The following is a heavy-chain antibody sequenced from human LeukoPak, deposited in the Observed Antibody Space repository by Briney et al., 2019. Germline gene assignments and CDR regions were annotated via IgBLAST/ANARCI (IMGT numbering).Heavy chain of an antibody. Sequence: ASVKVSCKASGYTFTSYAMHWVRQAPGQRLEWMGWINAGNGNTKYSQKFQGRVTITRDTSASTAYMELSSLRAEDTAVYYCARVRLGNYFDYWGQGTLVTVSS. CDR2: INAGNGNT. CDR1: GYTFTSYA. D-gene: IGHD3-16*01. CDR3: ARVRLGNYFDY. V-gene: IGHV1-3*01. J-gene: IGHJ4*02.